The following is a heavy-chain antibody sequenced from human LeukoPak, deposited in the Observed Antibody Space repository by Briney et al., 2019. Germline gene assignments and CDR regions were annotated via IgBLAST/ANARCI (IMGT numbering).Heavy chain of an antibody. J-gene: IGHJ5*02. Sequence: GGSLRLSCAASGLTFRNFWMCWVRQAPGKGLEWAATIKQDGSGQYYVDSVKGQFTISRDNAKNSLYLQMNSLRAEDTAVYYCARMSPPFSAWGQGTLVIVSS. CDR1: GLTFRNFW. V-gene: IGHV3-7*01. CDR3: ARMSPPFSA. CDR2: IKQDGSGQ.